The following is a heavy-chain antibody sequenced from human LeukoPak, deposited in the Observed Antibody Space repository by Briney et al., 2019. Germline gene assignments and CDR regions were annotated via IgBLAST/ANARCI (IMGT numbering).Heavy chain of an antibody. CDR2: INKDGSEQ. V-gene: IGHV3-7*01. D-gene: IGHD6-13*01. J-gene: IGHJ4*02. CDR1: GFTFSSHW. Sequence: GGSLRLSCAASGFTFSSHWMTWFRQAPGKGPEWVASINKDGSEQYYVDSVKGRFTISRDNAKNSLSLQVSSLRAEDTAVYYCTRGGATSSWYWFFWDQGTLVTVSS. CDR3: TRGGATSSWYWFF.